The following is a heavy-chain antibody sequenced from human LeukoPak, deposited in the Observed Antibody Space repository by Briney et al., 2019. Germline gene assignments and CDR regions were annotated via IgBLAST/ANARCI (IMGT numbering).Heavy chain of an antibody. V-gene: IGHV1-18*01. CDR3: ARADPIVATYYFDY. D-gene: IGHD5-12*01. Sequence: AAVTVSFKCSGYTFTSYGISWLRQPPAQGLEWMEWISDYNSNTNYAEKLQGRVTMTTDTSTSTPYMEMRSLRSDDTAVYYCARADPIVATYYFDYWGQGTLVTVSS. CDR2: ISDYNSNT. CDR1: GYTFTSYG. J-gene: IGHJ4*02.